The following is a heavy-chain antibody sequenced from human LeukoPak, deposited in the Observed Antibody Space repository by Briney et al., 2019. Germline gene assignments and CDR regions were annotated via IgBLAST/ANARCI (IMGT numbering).Heavy chain of an antibody. J-gene: IGHJ6*03. CDR1: GFTFSSYS. Sequence: PGGSLRLSCAASGFTFSSYSMNWVRQAPGKGLEWVSSISSSSYIYYADSVKGRFTISRDNAKNSLYLQMNSLRAEDTAVYYCAREAEVPSIYYYYMDVWGKGTTVTVSS. D-gene: IGHD2-2*01. CDR2: ISSSSYI. V-gene: IGHV3-21*01. CDR3: AREAEVPSIYYYYMDV.